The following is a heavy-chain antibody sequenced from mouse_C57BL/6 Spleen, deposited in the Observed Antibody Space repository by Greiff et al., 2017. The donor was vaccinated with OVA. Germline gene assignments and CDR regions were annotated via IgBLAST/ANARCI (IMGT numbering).Heavy chain of an antibody. CDR3: ARDVCGSSYYFDD. CDR1: GYTFTDYY. V-gene: IGHV1-76*01. D-gene: IGHD1-1*01. J-gene: IGHJ2*01. CDR2: IYPGSGNT. Sequence: QVQLQQSGAELVRPGASVKLSCKASGYTFTDYYINWVKQRPGQGLEWIARIYPGSGNTYYNEKFKGKATLTAEKPSSTAYMQLSSLTSEDSAVYFCARDVCGSSYYFDDWGKGTTLTVSS.